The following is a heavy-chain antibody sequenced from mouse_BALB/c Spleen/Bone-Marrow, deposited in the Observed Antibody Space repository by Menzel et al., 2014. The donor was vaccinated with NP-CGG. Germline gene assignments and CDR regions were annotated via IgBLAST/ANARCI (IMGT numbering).Heavy chain of an antibody. CDR2: INPSNGRS. Sequence: VQLQQSGAELVKPGASVKLSCEASGYTFTSYWMHWVKQRPGQGLGWIGEINPSNGRSNYSEKFKSKATLTVDKSSSTTYMQLSSLTSEDSAVYSCARYNAYDWYFDVWGAGTTVTVYS. D-gene: IGHD2-2*01. J-gene: IGHJ1*01. V-gene: IGHV1S81*02. CDR1: GYTFTSYW. CDR3: ARYNAYDWYFDV.